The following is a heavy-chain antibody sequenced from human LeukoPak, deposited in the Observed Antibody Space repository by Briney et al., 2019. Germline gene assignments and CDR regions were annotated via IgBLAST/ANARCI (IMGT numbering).Heavy chain of an antibody. CDR1: GGSISSGSYY. D-gene: IGHD6-19*01. Sequence: SETLSLTCTVSGGSISSGSYYWSWIRQPAGKGLEWIGRFHISGNTKYNPSLKSRVSISIDMSKNQFSLKLSSVTAADTAVYYCARGIAVAGTSHYYYMDVWGKGTTVTVSS. CDR2: FHISGNT. CDR3: ARGIAVAGTSHYYYMDV. V-gene: IGHV4-61*02. J-gene: IGHJ6*03.